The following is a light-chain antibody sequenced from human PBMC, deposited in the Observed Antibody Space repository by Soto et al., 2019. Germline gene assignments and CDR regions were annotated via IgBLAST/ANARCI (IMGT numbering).Light chain of an antibody. CDR3: SSYTSSSTVV. Sequence: QSALTQPASVSGSPGQSITISCTGTSSDVGGYNYVSWYQQHPGKAPKLMIYEVSNRPSGVSNRFSGSKSGNTASLTISGLQAEDEADYYCSSYTSSSTVVFGGATKVTV. J-gene: IGLJ2*01. CDR2: EVS. CDR1: SSDVGGYNY. V-gene: IGLV2-14*01.